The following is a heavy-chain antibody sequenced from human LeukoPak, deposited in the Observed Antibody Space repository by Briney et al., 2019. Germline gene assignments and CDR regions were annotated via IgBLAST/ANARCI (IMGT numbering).Heavy chain of an antibody. Sequence: SETLSLTCTVSGGSISSYYWSWIRQPPGKGLEWIGYIYTSGSTNYNPSLKSRVTISVDTSKNQFSLKLSSVTAADTAVYYCARLDSGNDAFDIRGQGTMVTVSS. CDR1: GGSISSYY. V-gene: IGHV4-4*09. D-gene: IGHD3-10*01. CDR2: IYTSGST. J-gene: IGHJ3*02. CDR3: ARLDSGNDAFDI.